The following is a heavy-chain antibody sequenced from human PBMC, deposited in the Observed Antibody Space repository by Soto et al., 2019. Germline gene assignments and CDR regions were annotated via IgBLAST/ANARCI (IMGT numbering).Heavy chain of an antibody. CDR2: IIPIFGTA. Sequence: QVQLVQSGAEVKKPGSSVKVSCKASGGTFSSYAISWVRQAPGQGLEWMGGIIPIFGTADYAQKFQGRVTSTADESTSTAYMGLSSLRSEDTAVYYCASHSSLRGYCISTSCYGYYYGMDVWGQGTTVTVSS. CDR3: ASHSSLRGYCISTSCYGYYYGMDV. V-gene: IGHV1-69*12. D-gene: IGHD2-2*01. J-gene: IGHJ6*02. CDR1: GGTFSSYA.